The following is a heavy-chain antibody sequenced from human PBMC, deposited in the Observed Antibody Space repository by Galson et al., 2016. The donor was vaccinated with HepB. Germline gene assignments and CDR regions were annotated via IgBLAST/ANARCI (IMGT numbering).Heavy chain of an antibody. D-gene: IGHD6-19*01. Sequence: ETLSLTCPVSGDSIISDTYHWGWIRPPPGKGLEWLGSIHHSGTTYYNPSLRSRVTISVDTSRNQFSLRLSSVTAADTAVYYCAGEYSSSPGYWGRGALVTVSS. CDR3: AGEYSSSPGY. V-gene: IGHV4-39*01. CDR2: IHHSGTT. J-gene: IGHJ4*02. CDR1: GDSIISDTYH.